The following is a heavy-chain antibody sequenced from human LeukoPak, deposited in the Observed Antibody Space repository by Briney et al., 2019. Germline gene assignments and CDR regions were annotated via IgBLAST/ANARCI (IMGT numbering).Heavy chain of an antibody. CDR3: ARPYYYDSRIDP. V-gene: IGHV4-30-4*01. J-gene: IGHJ5*02. CDR1: GGSISSGDYY. CDR2: MYYSGST. Sequence: SETLSLTCTVSGGSISSGDYYWSWIRQPPGKGLEWIACMYYSGSTYYNPSLKSRVTMSADTSKNQLSLKLSSVTAADTAVYYCARPYYYDSRIDPWGQGILVTVSS. D-gene: IGHD3-22*01.